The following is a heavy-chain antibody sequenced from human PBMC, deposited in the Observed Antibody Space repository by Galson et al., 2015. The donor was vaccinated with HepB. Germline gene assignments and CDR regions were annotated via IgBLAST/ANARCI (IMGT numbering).Heavy chain of an antibody. D-gene: IGHD5-18*01. Sequence: SVKVSCKASGYSFAKYGISWVRQAPGQGLEWMGWISAYNEHINYAQKFQGRLTVTTDTSTNTAYMELTNLRSDDTAVYYCARDGGYTHGYTLFNWGQGTLVTVSS. V-gene: IGHV1-18*01. CDR3: ARDGGYTHGYTLFN. J-gene: IGHJ4*02. CDR1: GYSFAKYG. CDR2: ISAYNEHI.